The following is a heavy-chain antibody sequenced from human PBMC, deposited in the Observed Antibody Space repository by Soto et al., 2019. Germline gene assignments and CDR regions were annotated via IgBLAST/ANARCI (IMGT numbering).Heavy chain of an antibody. Sequence: GGSLRLSCAASGFTFSSYAMHWVRQAPGKGLEWVAVISYDGSNKYYADSVKGRFTISRDNSKNTLYLQMNSPRAEDTAVYYCARDLGRGYSGYDGYYYYGMDVWGQGTTVTVSS. D-gene: IGHD5-12*01. CDR1: GFTFSSYA. CDR2: ISYDGSNK. V-gene: IGHV3-30-3*01. CDR3: ARDLGRGYSGYDGYYYYGMDV. J-gene: IGHJ6*02.